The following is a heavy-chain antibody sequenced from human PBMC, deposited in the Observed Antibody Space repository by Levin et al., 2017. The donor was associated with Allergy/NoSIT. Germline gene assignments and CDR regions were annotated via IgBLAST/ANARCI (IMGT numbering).Heavy chain of an antibody. CDR3: ARWGQTSDGELCNDFDI. D-gene: IGHD3-10*01. Sequence: GSLRLSCTVFGGSITNYHWNWIRQSPGKGLEWIGYISYSGTTNYNPSLKSRVTMSVDTSKNQFSLQLSSVTVADTAVYYCARWGQTSDGELCNDFDIWGQGTMVIVSS. V-gene: IGHV4-59*08. CDR2: ISYSGTT. CDR1: GGSITNYH. J-gene: IGHJ3*02.